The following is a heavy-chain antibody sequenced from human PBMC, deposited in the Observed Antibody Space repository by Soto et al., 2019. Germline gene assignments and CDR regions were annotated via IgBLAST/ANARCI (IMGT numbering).Heavy chain of an antibody. CDR3: ARWDVVYFDY. CDR2: IYYSGST. Sequence: SETLSLTCTVSGGSISSYYWSWIRQPPGKGLEWIGYIYYSGSTNYNPSLKSRVTISVDTSKNQFSLKLSAVTAADTAVYYCARWDVVYFDYWGQGTLVTVSS. CDR1: GGSISSYY. J-gene: IGHJ4*02. V-gene: IGHV4-59*01. D-gene: IGHD5-12*01.